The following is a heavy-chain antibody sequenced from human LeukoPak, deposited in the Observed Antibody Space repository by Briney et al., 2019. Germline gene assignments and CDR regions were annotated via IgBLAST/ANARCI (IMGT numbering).Heavy chain of an antibody. CDR3: ARVTGDYYDSSGYTDY. D-gene: IGHD3-22*01. V-gene: IGHV4-38-2*01. J-gene: IGHJ4*02. CDR2: MYHSGST. Sequence: PSETLSLACAVYGGSFSGYYWGWIRQPPGKGLEWIGSMYHSGSTYYSPSLKSRVTISVDTSKNQFSLKLSSVTAADTAVYYCARVTGDYYDSSGYTDYWGQGTLVTVSS. CDR1: GGSFSGYY.